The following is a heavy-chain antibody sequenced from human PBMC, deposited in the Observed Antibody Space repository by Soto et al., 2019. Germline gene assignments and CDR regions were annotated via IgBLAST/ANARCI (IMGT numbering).Heavy chain of an antibody. CDR2: ISYDGSNK. V-gene: IGHV3-30-3*01. J-gene: IGHJ4*02. Sequence: QVQLVESGGGVVQPGRSLRLSCAASGFTFSSYAMHWVRQAPGKGLEWVAVISYDGSNKYYADSVKGRFTISRDNSKNTLYLQMNSLRAEDTAVYYCARGSGYWGYGGQGSLVTVSS. D-gene: IGHD3-22*01. CDR1: GFTFSSYA. CDR3: ARGSGYWGY.